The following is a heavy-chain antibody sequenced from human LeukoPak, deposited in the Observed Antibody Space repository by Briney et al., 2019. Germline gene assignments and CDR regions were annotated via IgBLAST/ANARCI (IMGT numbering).Heavy chain of an antibody. V-gene: IGHV3-7*01. D-gene: IGHD3-22*01. Sequence: PGGSLRLSCAASGFTFSSYWMSWVRQAPGKGLEWVANIKQDGSEKYYVDSVKGRFTISRDNAKNSLYLQMNSLRAEDTAVYYCAKDKAVVVEYYYYYMDVWGKGTTVTVSS. J-gene: IGHJ6*03. CDR1: GFTFSSYW. CDR3: AKDKAVVVEYYYYYMDV. CDR2: IKQDGSEK.